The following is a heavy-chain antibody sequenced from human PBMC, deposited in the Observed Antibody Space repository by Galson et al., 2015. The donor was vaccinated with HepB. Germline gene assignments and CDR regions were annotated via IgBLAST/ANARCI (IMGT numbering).Heavy chain of an antibody. D-gene: IGHD6-13*01. CDR2: MSYDGSIQ. V-gene: IGHV3-30*04. CDR1: GFTFSSYA. J-gene: IGHJ4*02. Sequence: SLRLSCAASGFTFSSYAMHWVRQAPGKGLGWVAVMSYDGSIQYYADSVKGRFTISRDNSKNTLYLQMNSLRAEDTAVYYCASLIAAAGTPDFDYWGQGTLVTVSS. CDR3: ASLIAAAGTPDFDY.